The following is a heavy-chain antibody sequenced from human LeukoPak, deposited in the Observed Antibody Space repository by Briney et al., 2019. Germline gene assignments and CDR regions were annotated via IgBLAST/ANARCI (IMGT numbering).Heavy chain of an antibody. CDR1: GGSISSGGYC. J-gene: IGHJ4*02. Sequence: PSETLSLTCTVSGGSISSGGYCWSWIRQYPGKGLEWIGYIYYSGSTYYNPSLKSRVTISVDTSKNQFSLKLSSVTAADTAVYYCASLFSSGSYRWDFDYWGQGTLVTVSS. V-gene: IGHV4-31*03. CDR2: IYYSGST. CDR3: ASLFSSGSYRWDFDY. D-gene: IGHD1-26*01.